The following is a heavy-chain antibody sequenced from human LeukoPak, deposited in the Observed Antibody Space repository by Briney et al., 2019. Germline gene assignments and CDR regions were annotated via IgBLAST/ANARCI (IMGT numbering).Heavy chain of an antibody. J-gene: IGHJ4*02. Sequence: SETLSLTCAVYGGSFSGYYWSWIRQPPGKGLEWIGEINHSGSTNYNPSLKSRVTISVDTSKNQFSLKLSSVTAADTAVYYCARGSSIFGVVLLWGQGTLVTVSS. CDR2: INHSGST. V-gene: IGHV4-34*01. CDR1: GGSFSGYY. CDR3: ARGSSIFGVVLL. D-gene: IGHD3-3*01.